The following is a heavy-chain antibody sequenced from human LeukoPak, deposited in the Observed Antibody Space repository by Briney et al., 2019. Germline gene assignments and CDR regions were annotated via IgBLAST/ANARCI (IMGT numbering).Heavy chain of an antibody. CDR2: VCYNGTT. D-gene: IGHD3-9*01. CDR1: GDSISSYF. J-gene: IGHJ6*02. Sequence: SETLSLTCSVSGDSISSYFWAWIRQPPGKGLEWIGYVCYNGTTNYNPSLRNRVAISIDTSKNQFSLKLNSATAADTAVYYCARAHPNYDILTGVYYYGMDVWGQGTTVTVSS. V-gene: IGHV4-59*01. CDR3: ARAHPNYDILTGVYYYGMDV.